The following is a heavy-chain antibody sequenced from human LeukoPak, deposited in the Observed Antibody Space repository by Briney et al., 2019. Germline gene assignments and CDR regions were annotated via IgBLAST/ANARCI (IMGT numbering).Heavy chain of an antibody. CDR2: IIPIFGSA. V-gene: IGHV1-69*13. D-gene: IGHD1-26*01. CDR3: ARDSGYSGSSDY. Sequence: GASVKVSCKASGGTFSSYAISWVRQAPGQGLGWMGGIIPIFGSANYAQKFQGRVTITADESTSTAYTELSSLRSEDTAVYYCARDSGYSGSSDYWGQGTLVTVSS. J-gene: IGHJ4*02. CDR1: GGTFSSYA.